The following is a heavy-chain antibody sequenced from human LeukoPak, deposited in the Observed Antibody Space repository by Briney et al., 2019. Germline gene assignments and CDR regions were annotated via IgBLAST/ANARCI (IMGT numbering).Heavy chain of an antibody. CDR3: ARSSPASFRPYSIGWDINALDI. CDR2: INAGNGNT. J-gene: IGHJ3*02. D-gene: IGHD6-19*01. Sequence: ASVKVSCKASGYTITSYAMHWVRQAPGQRLEWMGWINAGNGNTKYSQKFQGRVTITRDTSASTAYMELSSLRSEDTAVYNCARSSPASFRPYSIGWDINALDIWGQGTMVTVSS. CDR1: GYTITSYA. V-gene: IGHV1-3*01.